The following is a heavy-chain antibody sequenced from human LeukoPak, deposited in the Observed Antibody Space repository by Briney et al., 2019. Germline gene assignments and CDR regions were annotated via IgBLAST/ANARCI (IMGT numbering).Heavy chain of an antibody. CDR2: IYYTGTT. D-gene: IGHD4-17*01. J-gene: IGHJ5*02. CDR3: ARHGEGDYGQWTWFDP. CDR1: GGSITSYY. V-gene: IGHV4-59*01. Sequence: PSETLSLTCTVSGGSITSYYWSWIRQPPGKGLEWIGYIYYTGTTNYNPSLRGRVTISVDTSENQFSLKLSSATAADTAVYYCARHGEGDYGQWTWFDPWGQETLVTVSS.